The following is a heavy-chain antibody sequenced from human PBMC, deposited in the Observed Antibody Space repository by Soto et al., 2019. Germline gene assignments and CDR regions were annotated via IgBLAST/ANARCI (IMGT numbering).Heavy chain of an antibody. Sequence: GGSLRLSCAASGFTFSSYAMSWVRQAPGKGLEWVSAISGTGDSTYYADSVKGRFTISRDNSKNSLYLQINSLRAEDTAVYYCAKDRDSSGYYYRNYWGQGTLVTVS. D-gene: IGHD3-22*01. J-gene: IGHJ4*02. V-gene: IGHV3-23*01. CDR3: AKDRDSSGYYYRNY. CDR1: GFTFSSYA. CDR2: ISGTGDST.